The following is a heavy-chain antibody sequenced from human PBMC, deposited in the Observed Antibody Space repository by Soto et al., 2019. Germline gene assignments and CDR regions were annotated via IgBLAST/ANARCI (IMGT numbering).Heavy chain of an antibody. CDR2: INPATGAA. CDR1: GYPVTAYY. D-gene: IGHD3-3*01. CDR3: ARGGGVGVAGSAAFDM. Sequence: QLHLVQSGAVVKKPGASVTVSCSASGYPVTAYYMHWVRQAPGRGLEWMGGINPATGAAKYTQTFQGRVTMPRDPSTSTVFMELCGLTSEDTAVFYCARGGGVGVAGSAAFDMWGQGTLVTVSS. J-gene: IGHJ3*02. V-gene: IGHV1-2*02.